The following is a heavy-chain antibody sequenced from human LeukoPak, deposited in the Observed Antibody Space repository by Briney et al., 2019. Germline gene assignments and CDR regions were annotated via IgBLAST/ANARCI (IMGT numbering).Heavy chain of an antibody. V-gene: IGHV3-30*02. J-gene: IGHJ4*02. D-gene: IGHD5-24*01. CDR2: IRYDGSNK. Sequence: GGSLRLSCAASGFTFSSYGMHWVRQAPGKGLEWVTFIRYDGSNKYYADSVKGRFTISRDNAKNSLYLQMNSLRAEDTAVYYCAREGDGYSYFDYWGQGTLVTVSS. CDR1: GFTFSSYG. CDR3: AREGDGYSYFDY.